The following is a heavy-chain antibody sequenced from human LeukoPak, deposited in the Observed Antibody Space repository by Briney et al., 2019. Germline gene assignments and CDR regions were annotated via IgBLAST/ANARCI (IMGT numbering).Heavy chain of an antibody. CDR2: IYPGDSDT. V-gene: IGHV5-51*01. D-gene: IGHD4-17*01. CDR3: ARHRVGGYGDYVDYYYYYMDV. CDR1: GYRFTSYW. J-gene: IGHJ6*03. Sequence: GESLKISCKGSGYRFTSYWIGWVRQMPGKGLEWMGIIYPGDSDTRYSPSFQGQVTISADKSISTAHLQWSSLKASDTAMYYCARHRVGGYGDYVDYYYYYMDVWGKGTTVTVSS.